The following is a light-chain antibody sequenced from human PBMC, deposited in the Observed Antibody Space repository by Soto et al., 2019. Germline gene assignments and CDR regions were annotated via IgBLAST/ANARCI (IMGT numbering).Light chain of an antibody. V-gene: IGKV4-1*01. CDR2: WAS. CDR3: QQYYSSPQGLT. Sequence: DIVVIQSPDSLAVSLGERATINCKSSQSLLFSSNNKNYLAWYQQKPGQPPKLLLYWASTRESGVPDRFSGSGSGTYITLTISSLQAEDVAVYYCQQYYSSPQGLTFGGGNKVAIK. CDR1: QSLLFSSNNKNY. J-gene: IGKJ4*02.